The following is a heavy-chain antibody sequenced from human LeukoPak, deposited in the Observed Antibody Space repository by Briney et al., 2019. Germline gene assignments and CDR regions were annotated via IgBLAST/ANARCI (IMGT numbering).Heavy chain of an antibody. Sequence: PGGSLRLSCAASGFTFSSYWMNWVRQAPGKGLGWVSSISSSSSYIYYADSVKGRFTISRDNAKNSLYLQMNSLRAEDTAVYYCARDHIAAAGLFDYWGQGTLVTVSP. J-gene: IGHJ4*02. V-gene: IGHV3-21*01. D-gene: IGHD6-13*01. CDR3: ARDHIAAAGLFDY. CDR1: GFTFSSYW. CDR2: ISSSSSYI.